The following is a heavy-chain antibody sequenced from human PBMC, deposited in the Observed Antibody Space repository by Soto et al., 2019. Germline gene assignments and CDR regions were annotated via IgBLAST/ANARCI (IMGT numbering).Heavy chain of an antibody. CDR3: VKEGYMRSDWYGQFDY. Sequence: PGGSLRLSCSASGFTFNSYAMHWVRQAPGKGLEFVSAISSYGADTYYADSVKGRLAISRDNSKNTLYLQMSSLRAEDTALYYCVKEGYMRSDWYGQFDYWGQGALVTVSS. D-gene: IGHD6-19*01. CDR1: GFTFNSYA. CDR2: ISSYGADT. J-gene: IGHJ4*02. V-gene: IGHV3-64D*06.